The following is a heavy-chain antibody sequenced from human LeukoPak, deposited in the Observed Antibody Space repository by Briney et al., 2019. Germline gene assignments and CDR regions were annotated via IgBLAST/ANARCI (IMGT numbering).Heavy chain of an antibody. Sequence: SETLSLTCTVSGGSISTYYWSWIRQPPGKGLEWIGYIYYSGSTNYNPSLKSRVTMSVDTSKNQFSLKLSSVTAADTAVYYCARDKDYFDSGGAFDIWGQGTMVTVSS. CDR2: IYYSGST. D-gene: IGHD3-22*01. J-gene: IGHJ3*02. V-gene: IGHV4-59*01. CDR3: ARDKDYFDSGGAFDI. CDR1: GGSISTYY.